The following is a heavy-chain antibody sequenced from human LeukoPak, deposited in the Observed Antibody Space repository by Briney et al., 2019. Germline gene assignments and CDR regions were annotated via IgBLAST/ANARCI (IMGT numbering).Heavy chain of an antibody. D-gene: IGHD1-26*01. Sequence: GGSLRLSCAASGFTFSSCAMTWVRQAPGKGLEWVSSISGSGATTYYADSVKGRFTVSRDNSNNTVYLQMNSLRAEDTAVYYCAKDQSRVAASDPFDYWGQGMQVGVSS. V-gene: IGHV3-23*01. CDR1: GFTFSSCA. CDR3: AKDQSRVAASDPFDY. J-gene: IGHJ4*02. CDR2: ISGSGATT.